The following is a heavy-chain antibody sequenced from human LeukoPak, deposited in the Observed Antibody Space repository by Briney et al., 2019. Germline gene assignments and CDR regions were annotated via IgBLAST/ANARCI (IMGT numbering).Heavy chain of an antibody. Sequence: SQTLTLTCTVSGGSISSGTYYWTWIRQPAGKGLEWIGRIYTTGSTNYNPSLKSRVTISTDTSKNQFSLKLSSVTAADTAVYYCARVTTGGYYNCWGQGTLVTVSS. CDR3: ARVTTGGYYNC. CDR2: IYTTGST. V-gene: IGHV4-61*02. D-gene: IGHD3-22*01. J-gene: IGHJ4*02. CDR1: GGSISSGTYY.